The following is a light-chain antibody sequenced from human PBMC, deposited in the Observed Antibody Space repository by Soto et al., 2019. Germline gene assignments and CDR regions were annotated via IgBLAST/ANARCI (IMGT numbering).Light chain of an antibody. J-gene: IGLJ1*01. CDR3: QSYDNSLSGYV. CDR2: ANS. Sequence: QSVLTQPPSVSGSPGRSVSGSCSWISANIGAGYDVHWYQQLPGTAPKLLIYANSNRPSGVPDRFSGSKSGTSASLAITGLQAEDEADYYCQSYDNSLSGYVFGPGTKVTVL. V-gene: IGLV1-40*01. CDR1: SANIGAGYD.